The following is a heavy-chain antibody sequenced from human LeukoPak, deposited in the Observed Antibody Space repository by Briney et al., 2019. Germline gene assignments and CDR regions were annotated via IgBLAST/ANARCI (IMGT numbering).Heavy chain of an antibody. CDR3: AKDIAQGYTFGSIEEDY. CDR2: ISWNSGSI. D-gene: IGHD5-18*01. CDR1: GFTFDDYA. J-gene: IGHJ4*02. Sequence: GGSLRLSCAASGFTFDDYAMHWVRQALGKGLEWVSGISWNSGSIGYADSVKGRFTISRDNAKNSLYLQMNSLRAEDTAVYYCAKDIAQGYTFGSIEEDYWGQGTLVTVSS. V-gene: IGHV3-9*01.